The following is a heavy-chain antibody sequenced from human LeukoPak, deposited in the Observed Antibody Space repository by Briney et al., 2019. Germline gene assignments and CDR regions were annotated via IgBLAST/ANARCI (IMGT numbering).Heavy chain of an antibody. CDR3: ASFASGWYSNY. CDR2: INPNSGDT. J-gene: IGHJ4*02. CDR1: GYIFTGYY. D-gene: IGHD6-19*01. V-gene: IGHV1-2*02. Sequence: ASVKVTCKAPGYIFTGYYMHWVRQAPGQGLEWMGWINPNSGDTNYAQKFQGRIIMTRDTSITTAYMELSRLRSDDTAMYYCASFASGWYSNYWGQGTLVTVSS.